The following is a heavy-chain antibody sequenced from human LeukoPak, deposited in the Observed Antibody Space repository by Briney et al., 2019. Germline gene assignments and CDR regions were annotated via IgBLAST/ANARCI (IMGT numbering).Heavy chain of an antibody. D-gene: IGHD3-22*01. CDR3: ARVERYYYDSSGYPQYNWFDP. J-gene: IGHJ5*02. V-gene: IGHV1-69*13. CDR2: IIPIFGTA. CDR1: GGTFSSYA. Sequence: SVKVSCKASGGTFSSYAISWVRQAPGQGLEWMGGIIPIFGTANYAQKFQGRVTITADESTSTAYMELSSLRSEDTAVYYCARVERYYYDSSGYPQYNWFDPWDQGTLVTVSS.